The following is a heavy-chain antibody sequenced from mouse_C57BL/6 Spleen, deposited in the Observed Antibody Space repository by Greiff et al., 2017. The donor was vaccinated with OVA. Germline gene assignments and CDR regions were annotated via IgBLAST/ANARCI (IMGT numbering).Heavy chain of an antibody. CDR1: GYTFTSYW. CDR3: ARWGYSNYRFDY. V-gene: IGHV1-55*01. J-gene: IGHJ2*01. CDR2: IYPGSGST. Sequence: QVQLQQPGAELVKPGASVKMSCKASGYTFTSYWITWVKQRPGQGLEWIGDIYPGSGSTNYNEKFKSKATLTVDTSSSTAYMQLSSLTSEDSAVYYCARWGYSNYRFDYWGQGTTLTVSS. D-gene: IGHD2-5*01.